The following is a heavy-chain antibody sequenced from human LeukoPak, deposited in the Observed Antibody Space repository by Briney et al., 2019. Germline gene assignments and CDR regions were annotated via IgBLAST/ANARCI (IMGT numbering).Heavy chain of an antibody. J-gene: IGHJ4*02. CDR1: GFPFSSYS. D-gene: IGHD2-8*01. Sequence: GGPLRLSCAASGFPFSSYSMNWVRQAPGKGLEGVSSISSSSSYIYYADSVKGRFTISRDNAKNSLYLQMNNLRAEDTAVYYCARDRNSVYCTNGVCYTGIDYWGQGTLVTVSS. CDR3: ARDRNSVYCTNGVCYTGIDY. V-gene: IGHV3-21*01. CDR2: ISSSSSYI.